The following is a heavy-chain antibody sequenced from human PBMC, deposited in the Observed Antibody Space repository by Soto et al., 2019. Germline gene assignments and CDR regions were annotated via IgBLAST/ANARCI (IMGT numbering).Heavy chain of an antibody. CDR1: GGSISSYY. CDR2: IYYSGST. Sequence: SETLSLTCTVSGGSISSYYWSWIRQPPGKGLEWIGYIYYSGSTNYNPSLKSRVTISVVTSKNQFSLKLSSVTAADTAVYYCARDLRDYDILTGYSKGAEFDPWGQGTLVTVSS. CDR3: ARDLRDYDILTGYSKGAEFDP. J-gene: IGHJ5*02. D-gene: IGHD3-9*01. V-gene: IGHV4-59*01.